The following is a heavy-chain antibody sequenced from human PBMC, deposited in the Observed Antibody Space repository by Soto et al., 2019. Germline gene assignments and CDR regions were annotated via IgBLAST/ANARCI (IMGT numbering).Heavy chain of an antibody. Sequence: SETLSLTCAVYGGYFSGYYWSWIRQPPGKGLEWIGEINHSGSTNYNPSLKSRVTISVDTSKNQFSLKLSSVTAADTAVYYCARGPWPYCSGGSCYYNWFDPWGQGTLVTVSS. CDR2: INHSGST. J-gene: IGHJ5*02. CDR3: ARGPWPYCSGGSCYYNWFDP. V-gene: IGHV4-34*01. D-gene: IGHD2-15*01. CDR1: GGYFSGYY.